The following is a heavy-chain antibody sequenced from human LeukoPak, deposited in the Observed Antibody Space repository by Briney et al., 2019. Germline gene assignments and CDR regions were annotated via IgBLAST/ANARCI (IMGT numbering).Heavy chain of an antibody. CDR1: GGSISSGSYY. D-gene: IGHD5-12*01. Sequence: SETLSLTCTVSGGSISSGSYYWSWIRQPAGKGLEWIGRIYTSGTTTYNPSLKSRVTISVDTSKNQFSLKLSSVTAADTAMYYCARETGGAYVDYFDYWGQGAQVTVSS. CDR3: ARETGGAYVDYFDY. J-gene: IGHJ4*02. CDR2: IYTSGTT. V-gene: IGHV4-61*02.